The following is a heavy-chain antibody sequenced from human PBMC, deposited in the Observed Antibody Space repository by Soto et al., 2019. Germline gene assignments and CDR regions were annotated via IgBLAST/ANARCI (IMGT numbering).Heavy chain of an antibody. CDR3: ARDLVPRTYYYLDV. Sequence: QVQLVESGGGVVQPGRSLRLSCAASGFTFSSYGMHWVRQAPGKGLEWVAVIWYDGSNKYYADSVKGRFTISRDNSKNTLYLQMNSLRAEDTAVYYCARDLVPRTYYYLDVWGKGTTVTVSS. CDR1: GFTFSSYG. CDR2: IWYDGSNK. J-gene: IGHJ6*03. V-gene: IGHV3-33*01. D-gene: IGHD2-2*01.